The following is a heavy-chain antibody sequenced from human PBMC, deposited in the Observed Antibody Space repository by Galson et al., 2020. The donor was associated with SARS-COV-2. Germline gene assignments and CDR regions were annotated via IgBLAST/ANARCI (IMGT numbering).Heavy chain of an antibody. Sequence: GGSLRLSCAGSEFTFNLYVMSWVRQAPGKGLEWVSSIDGGGKITYYADTVKGRFTISRDNSKNTLYLQMNSLRAEDTAVYYCAKDRRGYNEPVDYWGQGTRVTVSS. CDR2: IDGGGKIT. D-gene: IGHD5-12*01. V-gene: IGHV3-23*01. CDR3: AKDRRGYNEPVDY. CDR1: EFTFNLYV. J-gene: IGHJ4*02.